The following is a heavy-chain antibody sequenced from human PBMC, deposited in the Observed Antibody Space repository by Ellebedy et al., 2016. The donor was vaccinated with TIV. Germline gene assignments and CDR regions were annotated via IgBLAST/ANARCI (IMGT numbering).Heavy chain of an antibody. V-gene: IGHV4-39*01. CDR1: GGSVRSSSYN. J-gene: IGHJ6*03. Sequence: SETLSLXXTVSGGSVRSSSYNWGWIRQPPGKGLDWIGSLYYSGSPYYNPSLKSRVTISVDTSRNQFSLRLSPVTAADTAVYYCAGQSPPHYYSYMDVWGEGTTVTVSS. CDR3: AGQSPPHYYSYMDV. CDR2: LYYSGSP.